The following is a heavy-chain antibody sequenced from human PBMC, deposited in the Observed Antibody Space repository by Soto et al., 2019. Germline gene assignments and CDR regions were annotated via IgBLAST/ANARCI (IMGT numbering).Heavy chain of an antibody. CDR2: IIPIFGTA. J-gene: IGHJ4*02. CDR1: GGTFSSYA. CDR3: ARGGRGYRYGYYY. V-gene: IGHV1-69*12. Sequence: QVQLVQSGAEVKKPGSSVKVSCKASGGTFSSYAISWVRQAPGQGLEWMGGIIPIFGTAIYAQKFQGRVTLTAEESTSTAYMELSSLSCEDTAVYYCARGGRGYRYGYYYWGQGTLVTVSS. D-gene: IGHD5-18*01.